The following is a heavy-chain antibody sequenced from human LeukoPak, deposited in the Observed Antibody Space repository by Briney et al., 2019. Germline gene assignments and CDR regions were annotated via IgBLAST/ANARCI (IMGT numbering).Heavy chain of an antibody. Sequence: GGSLRLSCAASGFTFDNYGMSWVRQAPGKWLEWVSGINWNGGSTGYADSVKGRFTISRDNAKNSLYLQMNSLRAEDTALYYCARDHTSSSGYYNSYDYWGQGTLVTVSS. V-gene: IGHV3-20*04. CDR2: INWNGGST. CDR3: ARDHTSSSGYYNSYDY. CDR1: GFTFDNYG. J-gene: IGHJ4*02. D-gene: IGHD3-22*01.